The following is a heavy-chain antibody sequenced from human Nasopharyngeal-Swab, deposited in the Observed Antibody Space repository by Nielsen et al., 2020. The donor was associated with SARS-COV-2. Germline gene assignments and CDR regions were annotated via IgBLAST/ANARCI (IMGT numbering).Heavy chain of an antibody. J-gene: IGHJ5*02. D-gene: IGHD5-18*01. V-gene: IGHV4-39*01. CDR3: ARLKGDSGYSYGYYLRNWFDP. CDR2: IYYSGST. Sequence: WIRQPPGKGLGWIGSIYYSGSTYYNPSLKSRVTISVDTSKNQFSLKLSSVTAADTAVYYCARLKGDSGYSYGYYLRNWFDPWGQGTPVTVSS.